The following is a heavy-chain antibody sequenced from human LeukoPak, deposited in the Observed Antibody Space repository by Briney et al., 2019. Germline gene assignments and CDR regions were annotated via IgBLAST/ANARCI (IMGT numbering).Heavy chain of an antibody. V-gene: IGHV3-49*04. D-gene: IGHD3-22*01. J-gene: IGHJ4*02. Sequence: QPGGSLRLSCAASGFTFSNTNMSWVRQAPGKGLEWVGFITRKAYGGTTEYAASVKGRVTISRDDSKSIAYLQVNSLKTEDTAVYFCTRILGSGYSSNWGQGTLVTVSS. CDR2: ITRKAYGGTT. CDR3: TRILGSGYSSN. CDR1: GFTFSNTN.